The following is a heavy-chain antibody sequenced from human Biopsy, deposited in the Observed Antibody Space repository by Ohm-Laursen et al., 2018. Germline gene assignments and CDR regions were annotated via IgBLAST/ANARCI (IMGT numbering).Heavy chain of an antibody. CDR1: GGSISNLY. CDR2: MYYSGNT. V-gene: IGHV4-59*11. D-gene: IGHD3-3*01. J-gene: IGHJ5*01. Sequence: PGTLSLTCDVSGGSISNLYWSWIRQPPGKGLEWIGYMYYSGNTNYNPSLKSRVTISVDTSKNQLSLDLSSVTAADTAVYYCARVRGGFLEWFDYWGQGTLVTVSS. CDR3: ARVRGGFLEWFDY.